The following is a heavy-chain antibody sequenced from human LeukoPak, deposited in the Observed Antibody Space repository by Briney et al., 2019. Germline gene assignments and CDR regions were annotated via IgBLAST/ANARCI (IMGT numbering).Heavy chain of an antibody. CDR2: IYYSGST. CDR3: ARGFGSATAAAAFDY. J-gene: IGHJ4*02. CDR1: GGSISSSSYY. Sequence: SETLSLTCTVSGGSISSSSYYWGWIRQPPGKGLEWIGSIYYSGSTYYNPSLKSRVTISVDTSKNQFSLKLSSVTAADTAVYYCARGFGSATAAAAFDYWGQGTLVTVSS. D-gene: IGHD6-13*01. V-gene: IGHV4-39*07.